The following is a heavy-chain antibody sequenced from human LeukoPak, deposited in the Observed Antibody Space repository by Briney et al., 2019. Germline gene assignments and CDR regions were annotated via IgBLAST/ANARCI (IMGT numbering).Heavy chain of an antibody. D-gene: IGHD6-19*01. CDR2: AFHFGST. J-gene: IGHJ4*02. V-gene: IGHV4-59*08. CDR3: ARQQAVSGTFYFDY. CDR1: GGSISPYY. Sequence: ASGTLSLTCTVSGGSISPYYWSWLRQPPGRGLEWLGYAFHFGSTHYSPSLGSRAAISLDTSKKQFSLRLTDVTATDTAVYYCARQQAVSGTFYFDYWGQGSLVTVSS.